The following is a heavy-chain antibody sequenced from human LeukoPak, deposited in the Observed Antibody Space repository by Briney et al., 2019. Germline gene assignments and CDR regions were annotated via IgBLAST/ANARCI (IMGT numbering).Heavy chain of an antibody. J-gene: IGHJ4*02. CDR1: GFTLTGYT. V-gene: IGHV3-48*02. D-gene: IGHD3-9*01. CDR3: AGGLLRYSDY. Sequence: GGSLRLSCAASGFTLTGYTMTWVRPAPGKGLDWISSISTSSTRYYADSVKGRFTVSRDNAKNSLSLQMNSLRDEDTAVYYCAGGLLRYSDYWGRGTLVTVSS. CDR2: ISTSSTR.